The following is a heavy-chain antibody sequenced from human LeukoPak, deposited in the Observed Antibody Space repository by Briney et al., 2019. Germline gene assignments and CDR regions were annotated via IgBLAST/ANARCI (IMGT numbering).Heavy chain of an antibody. V-gene: IGHV3-30*02. CDR2: IRYDGSTK. CDR3: AKDRGGATDPFDY. Sequence: GGSLRLSCAASGFTFSKYGMHWVRQAPGKGLEWVAFIRYDGSTKYYADSVKGRFTISRDNSKNTLYLQMDSLRVEDTAVYYCAKDRGGATDPFDYWGQGTLVTVSS. D-gene: IGHD1-26*01. CDR1: GFTFSKYG. J-gene: IGHJ4*02.